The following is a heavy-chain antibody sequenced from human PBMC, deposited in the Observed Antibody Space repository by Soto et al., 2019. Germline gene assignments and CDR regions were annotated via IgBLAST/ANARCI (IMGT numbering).Heavy chain of an antibody. CDR3: ARAALRSGNAFDI. J-gene: IGHJ3*02. V-gene: IGHV4-61*01. Sequence: SETLSLTCTVSGGSVSSGSYYWSWIRQPPGKGLEWIGYIYYSGSANYNPSLKSRVTISVDTSKNQFSLKLSSVTAADTAVYYCARAALRSGNAFDIWGQGTMVTVSS. CDR1: GGSVSSGSYY. D-gene: IGHD5-12*01. CDR2: IYYSGSA.